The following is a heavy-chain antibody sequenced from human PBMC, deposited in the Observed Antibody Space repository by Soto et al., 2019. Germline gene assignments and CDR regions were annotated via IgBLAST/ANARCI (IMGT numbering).Heavy chain of an antibody. CDR1: GYTFTSYG. J-gene: IGHJ4*02. CDR3: ARDPRSFHYSYSSGPIDY. D-gene: IGHD3-22*01. Sequence: ASVKVSCKASGYTFTSYGISWVRQASGQGLEWMGWISAYNGNTNYAQKLQGRVTMTTDTSTSTAYMELRSLRSDDTAVYYCARDPRSFHYSYSSGPIDYWGQGTLVTVSS. CDR2: ISAYNGNT. V-gene: IGHV1-18*01.